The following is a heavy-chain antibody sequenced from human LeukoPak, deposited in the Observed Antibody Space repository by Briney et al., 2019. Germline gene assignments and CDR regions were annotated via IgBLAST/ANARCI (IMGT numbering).Heavy chain of an antibody. D-gene: IGHD2/OR15-2a*01. J-gene: IGHJ4*02. CDR1: ADFNTNYY. Sequence: SETLSLTCVVSADFNTNYYWSWVRQPPGKGLEWLGDMFNSGNTHYNPSLKSRGTISVDTSKNQFSLRLTSVTAADTAVYYCARGSLCDYWGQGTLVTVSS. CDR3: ARGSLCDY. V-gene: IGHV4-59*01. CDR2: MFNSGNT.